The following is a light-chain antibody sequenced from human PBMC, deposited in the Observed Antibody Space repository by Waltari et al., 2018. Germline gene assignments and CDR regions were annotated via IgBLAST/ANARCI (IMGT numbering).Light chain of an antibody. Sequence: EMVLTQSPSTLSVSLGERVTISCRASQSVSNKMAWYQTKPGHGPSLLIYDASTRATDVPPRFSGSGSGTDFTLTISSLQSEDFAIYYCQQYEQWPPWAFGPGTKVEIK. CDR1: QSVSNK. CDR2: DAS. CDR3: QQYEQWPPWA. J-gene: IGKJ1*01. V-gene: IGKV3-15*01.